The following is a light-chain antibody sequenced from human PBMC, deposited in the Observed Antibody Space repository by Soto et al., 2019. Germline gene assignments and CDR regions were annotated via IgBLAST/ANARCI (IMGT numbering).Light chain of an antibody. Sequence: QSVLAQPPSASGSPGQSITISCSGTSSDIGAYDHVAWFQQFPVKTPKLIIYSVSNRPSGVSYRFSGSKSGNTASLTISGLQAEDEADYYCISYTVSRSYVFGTGTKVTVL. CDR1: SSDIGAYDH. V-gene: IGLV2-14*01. CDR2: SVS. J-gene: IGLJ1*01. CDR3: ISYTVSRSYV.